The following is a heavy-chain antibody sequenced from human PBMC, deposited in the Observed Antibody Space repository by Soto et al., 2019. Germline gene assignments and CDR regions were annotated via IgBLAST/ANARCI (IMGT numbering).Heavy chain of an antibody. CDR1: GYTLTELS. J-gene: IGHJ4*02. CDR3: ATGYCTNGVCYRVSLLLDY. Sequence: ASVKVSCKVSGYTLTELSMHWVRQAPGKGLEWMGGFDPEDGETIYAQKFQGRVTMTEDTSTDTAYMELSSLRSEDTAVYYCATGYCTNGVCYRVSLLLDYWGQGTLVTVSS. CDR2: FDPEDGET. D-gene: IGHD2-8*01. V-gene: IGHV1-24*01.